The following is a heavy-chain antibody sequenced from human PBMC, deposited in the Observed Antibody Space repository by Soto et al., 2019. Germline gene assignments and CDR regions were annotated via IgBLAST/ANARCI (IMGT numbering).Heavy chain of an antibody. CDR3: AAVPFWSGYYTGSYYYYGMDV. J-gene: IGHJ6*02. V-gene: IGHV1-58*01. Sequence: ASVKVSCKASGFTFTSSAVQWVRQARGQRLGWIGWIVVGSGNTNYAQKFQERVTITRDMSTSTAYMELSSLRSEDTAVYYCAAVPFWSGYYTGSYYYYGMDVSGQATTVTFSS. CDR2: IVVGSGNT. CDR1: GFTFTSSA. D-gene: IGHD3-3*01.